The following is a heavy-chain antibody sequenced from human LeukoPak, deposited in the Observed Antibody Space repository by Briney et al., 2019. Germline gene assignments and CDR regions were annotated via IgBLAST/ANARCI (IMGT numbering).Heavy chain of an antibody. CDR3: VAEGRDGNNIYFYY. CDR2: ISGNGVTT. Sequence: GGSLRLSCSASGFTFSISAMHWVRQAPGKRLQYVSVISGNGVTTSYADSVKGRFTVSRDNSKNTVYLQMSSLRVEDTAVYYCVAEGRDGNNIYFYYWGQGTLVTVSS. J-gene: IGHJ4*02. CDR1: GFTFSISA. V-gene: IGHV3-64D*06. D-gene: IGHD5-24*01.